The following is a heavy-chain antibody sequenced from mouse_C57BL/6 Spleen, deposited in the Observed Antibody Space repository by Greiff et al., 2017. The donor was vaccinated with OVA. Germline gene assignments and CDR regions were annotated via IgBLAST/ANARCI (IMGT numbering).Heavy chain of an antibody. Sequence: EVKLMESGEGLVKPGGSLKLSCAASGFTFSSYAMSWVRQTPEKRLEWVAYISSGGDYIYYADTVTGRFTISRENARNTLYLQMSSLKSEDTAMYYCTREGYYGSSYDWFAYWGQGTLVTVSA. J-gene: IGHJ3*01. V-gene: IGHV5-9-1*02. CDR1: GFTFSSYA. CDR3: TREGYYGSSYDWFAY. CDR2: ISSGGDYI. D-gene: IGHD1-1*01.